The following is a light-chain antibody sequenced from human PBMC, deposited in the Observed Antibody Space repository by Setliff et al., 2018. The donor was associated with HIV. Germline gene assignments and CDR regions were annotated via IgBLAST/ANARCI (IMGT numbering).Light chain of an antibody. CDR1: SSDVGDYNY. Sequence: QSALTQPASVSGSPGQSITFSCTGTSSDVGDYNYVSWYQQHPGKVPKLMIYDVSNRPSGVSNRFSGSKSGNTASLTISGLQVEDEADYFCSSYSGSSTLVLFGGGTK. CDR2: DVS. J-gene: IGLJ2*01. CDR3: SSYSGSSTLVL. V-gene: IGLV2-14*03.